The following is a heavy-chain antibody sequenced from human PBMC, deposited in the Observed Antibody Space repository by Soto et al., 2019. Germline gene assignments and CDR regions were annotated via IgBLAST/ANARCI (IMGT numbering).Heavy chain of an antibody. CDR1: GGSISSYY. D-gene: IGHD4-17*01. CDR3: ARHYGDSKLRWNWFDP. V-gene: IGHV4-59*12. Sequence: PSETLSLTCTVSGGSISSYYWSWIRQPPGKGLEWIGDIYYSGSTNYNPSLKSRVTISVDTSKNQFSLKASDTAMYYCARHYGDSKLRWNWFDPWGQGTLVTVSS. CDR2: IYYSGST. J-gene: IGHJ5*02.